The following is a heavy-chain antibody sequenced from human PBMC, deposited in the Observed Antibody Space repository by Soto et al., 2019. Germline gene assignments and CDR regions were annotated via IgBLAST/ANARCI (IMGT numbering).Heavy chain of an antibody. D-gene: IGHD3-16*01. J-gene: IGHJ4*02. CDR1: GFTFSSYV. CDR3: AKGSASRLTYYFDY. V-gene: IGHV3-23*01. Sequence: GGSLRLSCAASGFTFSSYVMSWVRQAPGKGLDWVSAIDGPSSSTYYADSVKGRFSISRDNSKNMLYLQMNSLTAEDTATYYCAKGSASRLTYYFDYWGQGTPVTVSS. CDR2: IDGPSSST.